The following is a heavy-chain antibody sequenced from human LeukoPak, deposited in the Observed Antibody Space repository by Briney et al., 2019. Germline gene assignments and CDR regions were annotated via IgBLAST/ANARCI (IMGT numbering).Heavy chain of an antibody. Sequence: RGSLRPSCVTSGFNFSNFVMNWVRQAPGKGLEWISSVSGSGGIPYYADSVKGRFTVSRDNSKNTVFLHMSGLRVEDTALYYCAKDGRFGDFDHWGQGTLVAVSS. CDR3: AKDGRFGDFDH. CDR2: VSGSGGIP. D-gene: IGHD3-16*01. V-gene: IGHV3-23*01. J-gene: IGHJ4*02. CDR1: GFNFSNFV.